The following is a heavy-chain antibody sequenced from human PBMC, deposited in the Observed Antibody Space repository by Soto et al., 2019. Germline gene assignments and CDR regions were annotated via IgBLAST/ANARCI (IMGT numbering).Heavy chain of an antibody. CDR2: IIPIFGTA. CDR3: AIGIDFGGPPEQLWFGELFLDY. D-gene: IGHD3-10*01. V-gene: IGHV1-69*13. CDR1: GGTFSSYA. Sequence: ASVKVSCKASGGTFSSYAISWVRQAPGQGLEWMGGIIPIFGTANYAQKFQGRVTITADESTSTAYMELSSLRSEDTAVYYCAIGIDFGGPPEQLWFGELFLDYWGQGTLVTVSS. J-gene: IGHJ4*02.